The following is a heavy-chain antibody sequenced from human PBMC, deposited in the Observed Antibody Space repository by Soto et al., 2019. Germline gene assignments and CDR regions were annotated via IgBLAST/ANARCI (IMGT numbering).Heavy chain of an antibody. J-gene: IGHJ6*02. D-gene: IGHD5-18*01. CDR3: ASTIYIYGQSAAYYYYGMDV. CDR2: ISYDGSNK. Sequence: PGGSLRLSCAASGFTFSSYGMHWVRQAPGKGLEWVAVISYDGSNKYYADSVKGRFTISRDNSKNTLYLQMNSLRAEDTAVYYCASTIYIYGQSAAYYYYGMDVWGQGTTVTVSS. V-gene: IGHV3-30*03. CDR1: GFTFSSYG.